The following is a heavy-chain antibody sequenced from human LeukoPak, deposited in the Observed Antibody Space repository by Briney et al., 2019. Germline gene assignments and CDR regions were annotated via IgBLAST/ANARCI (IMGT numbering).Heavy chain of an antibody. J-gene: IGHJ3*02. Sequence: GGSLRLSCAASGFTFSTYAMTWVRQAPGKGLEWVSSITGSGDGTSAADSVKGRFTISRDNSKNTLYLQMNSLRAEDTAVYYCAKSGGATLWDDAFDIWGQGTMVTVSS. V-gene: IGHV3-23*01. CDR2: ITGSGDGT. D-gene: IGHD1-26*01. CDR1: GFTFSTYA. CDR3: AKSGGATLWDDAFDI.